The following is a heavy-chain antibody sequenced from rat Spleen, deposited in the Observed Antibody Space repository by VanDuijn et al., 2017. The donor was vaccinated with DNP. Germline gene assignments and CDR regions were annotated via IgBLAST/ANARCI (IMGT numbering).Heavy chain of an antibody. CDR1: GFTFSNYD. CDR3: ATAREQLGDY. CDR2: VSSSAGST. J-gene: IGHJ2*01. Sequence: EVQLVESGGGLVQPGRSLKLSCAASGFTFSNYDMAWVRQAPTKGLEWVASVSSSAGSTYYRDSVKGRFTISRDNAKSTLYLQMDSLRSEDTATYYCATAREQLGDYWGQGVMVTVSS. V-gene: IGHV5-27*01. D-gene: IGHD5-1*01.